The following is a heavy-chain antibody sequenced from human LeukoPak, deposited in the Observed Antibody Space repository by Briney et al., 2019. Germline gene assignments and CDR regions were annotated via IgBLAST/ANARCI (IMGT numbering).Heavy chain of an antibody. D-gene: IGHD5-12*01. J-gene: IGHJ4*02. CDR3: AKGGATSPFDY. Sequence: GVSLRLSCAASVRTFCSYFMSWVRKAPWKGLEWVSILSGGGGTTDYADSVKGRFTISRDNSKNTLYLQMNSLGVEDTAIYFCAKGGATSPFDYWGQGSLVTVSS. V-gene: IGHV3-23*01. CDR2: LSGGGGTT. CDR1: VRTFCSYF.